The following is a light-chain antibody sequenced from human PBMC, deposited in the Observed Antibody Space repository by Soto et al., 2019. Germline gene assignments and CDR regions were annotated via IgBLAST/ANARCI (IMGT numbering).Light chain of an antibody. V-gene: IGLV2-14*01. CDR1: SSDVGGYNY. Sequence: QSVLTQPASVSGSPGQSITISCTGTSSDVGGYNYVSWYQQYPGKAPKLMIYGVTNRPSGVSNRFSGSKSDNTASLTISGLQAEDEADYYCSSYTSRGTWVFGGGTKVTVL. J-gene: IGLJ3*02. CDR2: GVT. CDR3: SSYTSRGTWV.